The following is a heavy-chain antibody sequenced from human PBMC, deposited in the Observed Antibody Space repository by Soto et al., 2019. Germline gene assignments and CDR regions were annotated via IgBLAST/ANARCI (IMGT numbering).Heavy chain of an antibody. V-gene: IGHV4-39*01. Sequence: SETLSLTCTVSGGSISSSSYYWGWIRQPPGKGLEWIGSIYYSGSTYYNPSLKSRVTISVDTSKNQFSLKLSSVTAADTAVYYCARHLIAAAGTGRWFDPWGQGTLVTVSS. D-gene: IGHD6-13*01. J-gene: IGHJ5*02. CDR3: ARHLIAAAGTGRWFDP. CDR2: IYYSGST. CDR1: GGSISSSSYY.